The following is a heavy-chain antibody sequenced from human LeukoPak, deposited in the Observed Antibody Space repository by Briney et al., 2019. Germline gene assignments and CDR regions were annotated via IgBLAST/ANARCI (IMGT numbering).Heavy chain of an antibody. D-gene: IGHD6-19*01. CDR3: ARVLRIAVAGSFHDAFDI. CDR2: IIPIFGTA. J-gene: IGHJ3*02. CDR1: GGTFSSYA. V-gene: IGHV1-69*13. Sequence: ASVKVSCKASGGTFSSYAISWVRQAPGQGLEWMGGIIPIFGTANYAQKFQGRVTITADESTSTAYMELSSLRSEDTAVYYCARVLRIAVAGSFHDAFDIWGQGTMVTVSS.